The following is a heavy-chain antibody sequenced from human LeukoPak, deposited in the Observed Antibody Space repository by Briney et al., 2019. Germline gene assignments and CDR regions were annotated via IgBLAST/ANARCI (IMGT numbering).Heavy chain of an antibody. CDR1: GDSISSSNW. V-gene: IGHV4-4*02. CDR3: ARDLAGTTFRYYYMDV. D-gene: IGHD1-1*01. J-gene: IGHJ6*03. Sequence: PSETLSLTCAVSGDSISSSNWRSWVRQPPEKGLEWIGEIYHSGNTNYNPPLKSRVTISLDKSKNQFSLKLNSVTAADTAVYYCARDLAGTTFRYYYMDVWGKGTTVTVSS. CDR2: IYHSGNT.